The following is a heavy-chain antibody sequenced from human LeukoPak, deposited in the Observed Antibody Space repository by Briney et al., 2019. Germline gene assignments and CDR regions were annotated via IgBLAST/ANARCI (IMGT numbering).Heavy chain of an antibody. CDR1: AFTFSNYW. Sequence: GGSLRLSCAASAFTFSNYWMSWVRQAPGKGLEWVANIKEDGSEINYVDSVTGRFTIPRDNAKNSLYLQMNSLRVDDTAVYYCARDRGYSTFDYWGQGTLVTVSS. J-gene: IGHJ4*02. D-gene: IGHD4-23*01. CDR2: IKEDGSEI. V-gene: IGHV3-7*01. CDR3: ARDRGYSTFDY.